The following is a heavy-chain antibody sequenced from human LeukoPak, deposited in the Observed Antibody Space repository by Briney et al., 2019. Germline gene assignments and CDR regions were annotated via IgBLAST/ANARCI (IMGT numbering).Heavy chain of an antibody. CDR3: ARKVVPAASWFDP. V-gene: IGHV1-69*04. CDR1: GGTFSSYA. D-gene: IGHD2-2*01. J-gene: IGHJ5*02. Sequence: SVKVSCKASGGTFSSYAISWVRQAPGQGLEWMGRIIPIFGIANYAQKFQGRVTITADKSTSTAYMELSSLRSEDTAMYYCARKVVPAASWFDPWGQGTLVTVSS. CDR2: IIPIFGIA.